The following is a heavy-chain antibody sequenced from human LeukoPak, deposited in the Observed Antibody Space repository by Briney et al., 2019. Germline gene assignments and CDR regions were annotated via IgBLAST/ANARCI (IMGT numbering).Heavy chain of an antibody. CDR2: IYSDGRT. J-gene: IGHJ6*02. CDR3: ARDAHYYAMDV. CDR1: GFTVSSNY. Sequence: GGSLRLSCAASGFTVSSNYMSWARQAPGKGLERVSIIYSDGRTNYADSVKGRFTISRDIYRNTLYLQMNSLRAEDTALYYCARDAHYYAMDVWGQGTTVTVSS. V-gene: IGHV3-53*01.